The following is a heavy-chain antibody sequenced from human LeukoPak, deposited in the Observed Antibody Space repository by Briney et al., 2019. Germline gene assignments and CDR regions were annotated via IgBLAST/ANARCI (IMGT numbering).Heavy chain of an antibody. V-gene: IGHV4-4*02. CDR1: GGSITNTNY. Sequence: SETLSLTCGVSGGSITNTNYWTWVRQPPGKGLEWIGEVNLQGSTNYNPSLMGRVAIAVDTSENHIPLQLTSVTAADTAVYYRTREGGPYRPLDYSGQGTLVTVSS. CDR2: VNLQGST. CDR3: TREGGPYRPLDY. J-gene: IGHJ4*02.